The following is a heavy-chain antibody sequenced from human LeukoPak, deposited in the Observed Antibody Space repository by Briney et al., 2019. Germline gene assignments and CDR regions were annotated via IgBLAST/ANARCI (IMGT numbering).Heavy chain of an antibody. Sequence: SETLSLTCAVYGGSFSGYYWSWIRQPPGKGLEWIGEINHSGSTNYNPSLKSRVTISVDTSKNQFSLKLSSVTAADPAVYYCARWTSAGHWFDPWGQGTLVTVSS. CDR2: INHSGST. CDR3: ARWTSAGHWFDP. D-gene: IGHD3/OR15-3a*01. V-gene: IGHV4-34*01. CDR1: GGSFSGYY. J-gene: IGHJ5*02.